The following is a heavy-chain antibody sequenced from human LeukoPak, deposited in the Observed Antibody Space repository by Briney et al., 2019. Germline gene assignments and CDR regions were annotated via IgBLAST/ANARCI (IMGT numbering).Heavy chain of an antibody. J-gene: IGHJ4*02. CDR1: GGSISSYY. D-gene: IGHD3-22*01. CDR3: ATSSHDLLDTDY. CDR2: IYNSGST. Sequence: PSETPSLTCTVSGGSISSYYWSWIRQPPGKGLEWIGYIYNSGSTNYNPSLRSRVTISVDTSKKRFSLKLSSVTAADTAVYYCATSSHDLLDTDYWGQGTLVTVSS. V-gene: IGHV4-59*01.